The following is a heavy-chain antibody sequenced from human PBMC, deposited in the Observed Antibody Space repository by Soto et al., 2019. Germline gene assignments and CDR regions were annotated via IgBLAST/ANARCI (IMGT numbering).Heavy chain of an antibody. CDR3: ARRGPPGEVGGLSRYYYYGMDV. D-gene: IGHD3-16*02. CDR2: ISAYNGNT. Sequence: QVQLVQSGAEVKKPGASVKVSCKASGYTFTSYGISWVRQAPGQGLEWMGWISAYNGNTNYAQKLQGRVTMTTDTSTSTGYMELRSLRSDDTAVYYCARRGPPGEVGGLSRYYYYGMDVWGQGTTVTVSS. J-gene: IGHJ6*02. V-gene: IGHV1-18*01. CDR1: GYTFTSYG.